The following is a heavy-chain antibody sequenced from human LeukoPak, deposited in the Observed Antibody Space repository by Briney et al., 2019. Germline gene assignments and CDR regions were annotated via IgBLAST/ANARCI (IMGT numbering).Heavy chain of an antibody. V-gene: IGHV3-21*01. CDR1: GFTFSTYG. CDR3: ARDPHLSGWSDY. CDR2: ISSQSTYI. Sequence: GGSLRLSCAASGFTFSTYGMHWVRQAPGKGLEWVSSISSQSTYIYSADSLKGRFAISRDNAKNSLYLQMNSLRAEDTAVYYCARDPHLSGWSDYWGQGTLVTVSS. D-gene: IGHD6-19*01. J-gene: IGHJ4*02.